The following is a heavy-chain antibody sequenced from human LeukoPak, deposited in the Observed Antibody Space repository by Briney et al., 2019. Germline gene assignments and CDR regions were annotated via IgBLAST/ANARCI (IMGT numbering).Heavy chain of an antibody. V-gene: IGHV4-4*02. D-gene: IGHD6-13*01. CDR2: IYHSGST. CDR1: GFTFSNYYM. CDR3: ARVGVWYNAFDI. Sequence: GSLRLSCAASGFTFSNYYMSWVRQPPGKGLEWIGEIYHSGSTNYNPSLKSRVTISVDKSKNQFSLKLSSVTAADTAVYYCARVGVWYNAFDIWGQGTMVTVSS. J-gene: IGHJ3*02.